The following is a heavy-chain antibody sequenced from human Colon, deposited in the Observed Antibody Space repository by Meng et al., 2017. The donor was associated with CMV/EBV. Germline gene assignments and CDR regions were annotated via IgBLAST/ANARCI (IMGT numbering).Heavy chain of an antibody. CDR3: AREVGAPFDP. V-gene: IGHV3-11*01. CDR2: ISSSGDAM. J-gene: IGHJ5*02. Sequence: LSCAASGFNFNDYYMRWIRQAPGKGLEWISYISSSGDAMYYADSVKGRFAISRDNAKNSLYLQMNSLRADDTAVYYCAREVGAPFDPWGQGTLVTVSS. D-gene: IGHD1-26*01. CDR1: GFNFNDYY.